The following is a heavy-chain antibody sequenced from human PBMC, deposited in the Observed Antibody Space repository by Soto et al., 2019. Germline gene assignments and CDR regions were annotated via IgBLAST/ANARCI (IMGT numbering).Heavy chain of an antibody. Sequence: RGSLRLSCASSGFPFSSYEMNWVRQAPGKGLEWVSYISSSGSTIYYADSVKGRFTISRDNAKNSLYLQMNSLRVEDTAVYYCARGGSYSSMYYWGQGTLVTVSS. CDR3: ARGGSYSSMYY. D-gene: IGHD6-13*01. J-gene: IGHJ4*02. CDR1: GFPFSSYE. CDR2: ISSSGSTI. V-gene: IGHV3-48*03.